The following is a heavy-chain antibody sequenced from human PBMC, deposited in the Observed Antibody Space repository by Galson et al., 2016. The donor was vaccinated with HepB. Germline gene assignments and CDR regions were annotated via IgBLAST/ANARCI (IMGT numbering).Heavy chain of an antibody. D-gene: IGHD3-9*01. CDR2: IHHSGNT. CDR3: ARDSTQARYIDWFPRGMDD. V-gene: IGHV4-61*01. Sequence: SETLSLTCTVSGGSVSSGSYYWNWIRQPPGKGLEWIGYIHHSGNTKSNPSLKSRVTISVDTSKNQFSLKVTSVTAADTAVYYCARDSTQARYIDWFPRGMDDWGQGTTVTVSS. CDR1: GGSVSSGSYY. J-gene: IGHJ6*02.